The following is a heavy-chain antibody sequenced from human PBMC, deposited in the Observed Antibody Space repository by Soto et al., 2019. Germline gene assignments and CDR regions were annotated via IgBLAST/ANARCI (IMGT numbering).Heavy chain of an antibody. J-gene: IGHJ5*02. V-gene: IGHV3-74*01. CDR2: INTDGSNT. D-gene: IGHD2-15*01. CDR3: AREFCSGGNCYTYYFDP. Sequence: GGSLRLSCAASGLTFNRYWMHWIRHAPGKGLVWVSHINTDGSNTNYADSVKGRFTISRDNAKSTLFLQMNSLRDEDTAVYYCAREFCSGGNCYTYYFDPWGQGIPVTVSS. CDR1: GLTFNRYW.